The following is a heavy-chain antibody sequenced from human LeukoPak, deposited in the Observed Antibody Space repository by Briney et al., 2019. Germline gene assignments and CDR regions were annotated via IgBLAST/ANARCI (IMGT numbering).Heavy chain of an antibody. CDR3: ARYTRALNDFWSGYWDDAFDI. J-gene: IGHJ3*02. D-gene: IGHD3-3*01. CDR2: ISSSSSYI. Sequence: PGGSLRLSCAASGFTFSSYSMNWVRQAPGKGLEWVSSISSSSSYIYYADSVKGRFTISRDNAKNSLYLQMNSLRAEDTAVYYCARYTRALNDFWSGYWDDAFDIWGQGTMVTVSS. CDR1: GFTFSSYS. V-gene: IGHV3-21*01.